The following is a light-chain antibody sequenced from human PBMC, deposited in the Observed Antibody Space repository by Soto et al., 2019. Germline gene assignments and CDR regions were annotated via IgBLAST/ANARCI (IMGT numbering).Light chain of an antibody. CDR2: DVS. Sequence: QSALTQPASVSGSPGPSIAISCTGTSSDVGAYNYVSWYQQHPGKAPKLMIYDVSNRPSGVSNRFSGANSGNTASLTISGLQAEDEADYYCCAHTTNNTRLFGTGTKLTVL. CDR3: CAHTTNNTRL. CDR1: SSDVGAYNY. J-gene: IGLJ1*01. V-gene: IGLV2-14*03.